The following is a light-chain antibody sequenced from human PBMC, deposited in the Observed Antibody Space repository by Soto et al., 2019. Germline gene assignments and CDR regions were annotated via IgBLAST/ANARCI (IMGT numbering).Light chain of an antibody. J-gene: IGKJ4*01. V-gene: IGKV1-5*03. CDR2: KAS. CDR1: QSISSW. CDR3: QQYKTSLSIT. Sequence: DIQMTQSPSTLSASVGDRVTITCRASQSISSWLAWYQQKPGKAPKLLIYKASSLESGVPSRFSGSGSGTEFTLTISSLQPDDFASYYCQQYKTSLSITFGGGTKVEIK.